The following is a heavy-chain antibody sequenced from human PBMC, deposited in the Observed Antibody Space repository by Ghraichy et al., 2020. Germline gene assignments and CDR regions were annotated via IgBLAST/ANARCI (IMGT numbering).Heavy chain of an antibody. V-gene: IGHV3-30*18. CDR1: GFTFRSYG. D-gene: IGHD5-12*01. Sequence: GGSLRLSCAASGFTFRSYGMHWVRQAPGKGLQWVEVITYDGSTKYYTDSVKGRFTISRDNSKNTLSLQMDSLRAEDTAVYYCAKDEGGYIFLSWGQGTLVTVSS. CDR3: AKDEGGYIFLS. J-gene: IGHJ5*02. CDR2: ITYDGSTK.